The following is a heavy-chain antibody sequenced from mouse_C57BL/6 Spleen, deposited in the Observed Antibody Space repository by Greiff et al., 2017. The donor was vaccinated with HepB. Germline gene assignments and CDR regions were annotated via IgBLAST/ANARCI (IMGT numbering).Heavy chain of an antibody. CDR3: ARRGTTHYLDY. J-gene: IGHJ2*01. CDR2: IDPSDSYT. D-gene: IGHD1-1*01. V-gene: IGHV1-59*01. Sequence: QVQLQQPGAELVRPGTSVKLSCKASGYTFTSYWMHWVKQRPGQGLEWIGVIDPSDSYTNYNQKFKGKATLTVDTSSSTAYMQLSSLTSEDSAVYYRARRGTTHYLDYWGQGTTLTVSS. CDR1: GYTFTSYW.